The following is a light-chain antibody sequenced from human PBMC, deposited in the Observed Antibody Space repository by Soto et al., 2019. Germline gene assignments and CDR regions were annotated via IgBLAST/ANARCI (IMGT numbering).Light chain of an antibody. CDR1: QSISSY. CDR3: QQSYSTPLYT. J-gene: IGKJ2*01. V-gene: IGKV1-39*01. Sequence: DIQMTQSPSPLSASVGDRVTITCRASQSISSYLNWYQQKPGKAPKLLIYAASSLQSGVPSRFSGSGSGTDFTLTISSLQPEDFATYYCQQSYSTPLYTFGQETKLEIK. CDR2: AAS.